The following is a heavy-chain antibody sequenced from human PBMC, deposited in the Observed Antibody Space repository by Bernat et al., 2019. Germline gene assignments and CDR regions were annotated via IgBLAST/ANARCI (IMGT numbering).Heavy chain of an antibody. D-gene: IGHD3-9*01. J-gene: IGHJ4*02. CDR2: ISGSGGST. CDR1: GFTFSSYA. Sequence: EVQLLESGGGLVQPGGSLRLSCAASGFTFSSYAMSWVRQAPGKGLEWVSAISGSGGSTYYADSVKGRFTISRDNSKNTLYLQMNSLRAEDTAVYYCAKSGYYDIWTGPFVDYWGQGTLVTVSS. CDR3: AKSGYYDIWTGPFVDY. V-gene: IGHV3-23*01.